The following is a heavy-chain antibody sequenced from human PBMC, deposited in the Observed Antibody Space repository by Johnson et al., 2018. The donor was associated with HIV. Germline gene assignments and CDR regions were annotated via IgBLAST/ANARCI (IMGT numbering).Heavy chain of an antibody. CDR3: ARAVGVWGDQLGFDI. J-gene: IGHJ3*02. CDR2: IKQDGREK. V-gene: IGHV3-7*01. Sequence: EVQLVESGGGLVQPGGSLRLSCAASGFTFNDNWMGWVRQAPGKGLEWVANIKQDGREKYYVDSVKGRFTISRDNAKNSLYLQMNNLRAEDTAIYYCARAVGVWGDQLGFDIWGQGTMVTVSS. D-gene: IGHD3-16*01. CDR1: GFTFNDNW.